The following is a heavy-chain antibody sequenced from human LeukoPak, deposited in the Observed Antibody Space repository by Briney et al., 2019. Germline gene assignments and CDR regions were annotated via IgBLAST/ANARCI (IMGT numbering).Heavy chain of an antibody. CDR1: GFTLSSYA. CDR3: SKGYSGYEVDAFDY. V-gene: IGHV3-23*01. CDR2: ISGSGGST. J-gene: IGHJ3*01. D-gene: IGHD5-12*01. Sequence: PGGSLRLSCAASGFTLSSYAMSWVRQAPGKGLEWVSDISGSGGSTYYADPVKGRFTISRDNTMNTLYLQMNSLRAGEKAVYYCSKGYSGYEVDAFDYWGQGTMVTVSS.